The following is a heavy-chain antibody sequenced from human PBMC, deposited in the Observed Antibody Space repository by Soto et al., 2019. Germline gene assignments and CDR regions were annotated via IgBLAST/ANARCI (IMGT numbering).Heavy chain of an antibody. Sequence: SETLSLTCTVSGGSVSSESRYWSWIRQTPGKGLEWIGEINHSGSTNYNPSLRSRVTISVDTSKSQFSLELSSVTAADTAVYFCARGTXRSYSYNFWEGYYGMDVWGQGTTVTVSS. CDR3: ARGTXRSYSYNFWEGYYGMDV. J-gene: IGHJ6*02. CDR2: INHSGST. V-gene: IGHV4-34*01. CDR1: GGSVSSESRY. D-gene: IGHD5-18*01.